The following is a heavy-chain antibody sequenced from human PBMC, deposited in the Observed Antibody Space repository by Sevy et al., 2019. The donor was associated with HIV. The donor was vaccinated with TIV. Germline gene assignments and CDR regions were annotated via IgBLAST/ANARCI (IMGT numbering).Heavy chain of an antibody. Sequence: GGYPRLSCAASGFTFSDYWMSCVRQSPGKGLEWVATIKQDESEKYYVDSVKGRFAISRDNVKNSVSLQMNGLRVEDTPLYYCAREVGDINRRPYYFDSWGQGTLVSVSS. J-gene: IGHJ4*02. D-gene: IGHD2-21*02. CDR1: GFTFSDYW. CDR3: AREVGDINRRPYYFDS. CDR2: IKQDESEK. V-gene: IGHV3-7*01.